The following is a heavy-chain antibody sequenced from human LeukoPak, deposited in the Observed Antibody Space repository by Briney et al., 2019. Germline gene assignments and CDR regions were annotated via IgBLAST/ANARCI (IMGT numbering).Heavy chain of an antibody. CDR1: GFTFSNAW. CDR3: ARMDGSSQVP. D-gene: IGHD6-6*01. V-gene: IGHV3-15*01. J-gene: IGHJ5*02. Sequence: GGSLRLSCAASGFTFSNAWMSWVRQAPGKGLEWVGRIKSKTDGGTTDYAAPVKGRFTISRDDSKNTLYLQMNSLRAEDTAVYYCARMDGSSQVPWGQGTLVTVSS. CDR2: IKSKTDGGTT.